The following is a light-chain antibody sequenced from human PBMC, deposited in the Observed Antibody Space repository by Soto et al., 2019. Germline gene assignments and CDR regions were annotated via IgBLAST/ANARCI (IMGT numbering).Light chain of an antibody. CDR3: QQCFWHWT. Sequence: DIQMTQSPSTLSGSVGDRVTITCRASQTISSWLAWYQQEPGKAPKLLIYKASTLKSGVPSRFSGSGSGTEFTLSITSLQPDDFATYYCQQCFWHWTFGQGTKVDIK. J-gene: IGKJ1*01. CDR2: KAS. V-gene: IGKV1-5*03. CDR1: QTISSW.